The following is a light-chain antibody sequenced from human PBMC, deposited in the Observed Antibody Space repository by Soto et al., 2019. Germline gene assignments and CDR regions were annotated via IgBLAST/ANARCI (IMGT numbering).Light chain of an antibody. CDR2: DAT. CDR3: QQYENLPT. CDR1: QNIRNY. Sequence: DIQMTQSPSSLSASVGDRVTITCQASQNIRNYLNWYQQTPRRAPKLLIYDATNLEAGVPSRFRGSGSGTDFTFTISRLQPEDIATYYCQQYENLPTFGQGTRLEIK. V-gene: IGKV1-33*01. J-gene: IGKJ5*01.